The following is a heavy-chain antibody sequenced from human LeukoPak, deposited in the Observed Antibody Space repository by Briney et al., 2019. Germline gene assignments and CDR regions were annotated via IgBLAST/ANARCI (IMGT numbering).Heavy chain of an antibody. CDR3: AGGYCSGGSCYGAHAFDI. CDR1: GLTFSRSW. D-gene: IGHD2-15*01. V-gene: IGHV3-7*01. CDR2: IKQDGSEK. Sequence: GGSLRLSCAASGLTFSRSWMTWVRQAPGKGLEWVASIKQDGSEKYYVDSVKGRFTISRDNAKNLLYLQMNSLRAEDTAVFYCAGGYCSGGSCYGAHAFDIWGQGTMVTVSS. J-gene: IGHJ3*02.